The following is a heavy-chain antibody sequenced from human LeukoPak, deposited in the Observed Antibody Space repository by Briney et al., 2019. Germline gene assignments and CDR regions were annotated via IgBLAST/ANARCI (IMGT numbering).Heavy chain of an antibody. CDR2: ISGRGGRT. D-gene: IGHD5-12*01. J-gene: IGHJ6*03. V-gene: IGHV3-23*01. CDR3: AKEVDIVATFYYYMDV. CDR1: GFIFSSYA. Sequence: TGGSLRLSCAASGFIFSSYAMSWVRQAPGEGGGWVSAISGRGGRTYYADFVKGRVTISRENTKNTLYLQMNTLRAKDTALYYCAKEVDIVATFYYYMDVWGKGTTVTVSS.